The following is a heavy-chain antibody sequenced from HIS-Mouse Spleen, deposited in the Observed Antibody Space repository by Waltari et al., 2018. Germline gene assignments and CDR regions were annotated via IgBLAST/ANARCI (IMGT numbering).Heavy chain of an antibody. J-gene: IGHJ2*01. D-gene: IGHD6-13*01. CDR1: GGSISSSSYY. Sequence: QLQLQESGPGLVKPSETLSLTCTVSGGSISSSSYYWGWIRQPPGKGLEWIGGIYYSGRTYSNPSLKGRVTRSVDTSKNQFSLKLSSVTAADTAVYYCAREIPYSSSWYDWYFDLWGRGTLVTVSS. V-gene: IGHV4-39*07. CDR2: IYYSGRT. CDR3: AREIPYSSSWYDWYFDL.